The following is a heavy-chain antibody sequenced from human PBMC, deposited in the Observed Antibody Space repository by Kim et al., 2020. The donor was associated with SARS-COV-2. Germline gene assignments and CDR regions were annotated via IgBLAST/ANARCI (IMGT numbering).Heavy chain of an antibody. CDR2: INHSGST. D-gene: IGHD3-22*01. J-gene: IGHJ4*02. V-gene: IGHV4-34*01. Sequence: SETLSLTCAVYGGSFSGYYWSWIRQPPGKGLEWIGEINHSGSTNYNPSLKSRVTISVDTSKNQFSLKLSSVTAADTAVYYCARRGYYYDSSGSDYWGQGT. CDR1: GGSFSGYY. CDR3: ARRGYYYDSSGSDY.